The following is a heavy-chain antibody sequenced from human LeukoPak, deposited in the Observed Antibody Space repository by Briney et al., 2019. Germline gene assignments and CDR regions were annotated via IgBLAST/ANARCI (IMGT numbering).Heavy chain of an antibody. V-gene: IGHV1-69*05. D-gene: IGHD5-18*01. Sequence: SSVKVSCKASGGTFSSYAISWVRQAPGQGLEWMGGIIPIFGTANYAQKFQGRVTITTDESTSTDYMELSSLRSEDTAVYYCARGGYSYGYYGYWGQGTLVTVSS. CDR2: IIPIFGTA. J-gene: IGHJ4*02. CDR1: GGTFSSYA. CDR3: ARGGYSYGYYGY.